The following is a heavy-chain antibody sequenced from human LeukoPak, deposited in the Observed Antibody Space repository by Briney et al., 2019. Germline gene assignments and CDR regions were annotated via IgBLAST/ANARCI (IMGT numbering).Heavy chain of an antibody. J-gene: IGHJ4*02. D-gene: IGHD3-10*01. CDR3: AKAVGGFGELVSDY. CDR1: GFTFSSYV. V-gene: IGHV3-23*01. Sequence: GGSLRLSCAASGFTFSSYVMSWVRQAPGKGLEWVSAISGSGGSTYYADSVKGRFTISRDNSKNTLYLQMNSLRAEDTAVYYCAKAVGGFGELVSDYWGQGTLVTVSS. CDR2: ISGSGGST.